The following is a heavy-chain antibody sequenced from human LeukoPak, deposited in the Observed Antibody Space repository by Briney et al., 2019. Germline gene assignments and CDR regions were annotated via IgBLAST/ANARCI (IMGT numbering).Heavy chain of an antibody. CDR1: GDSISSGAYS. D-gene: IGHD3-10*01. J-gene: IGHJ5*02. CDR2: IFHSGST. CDR3: ARVRYYGSGYRNWFDP. V-gene: IGHV4-30-2*01. Sequence: PSETLSLTCTVSGDSISSGAYSWSWIRQPPGKGLEWIGYIFHSGSTNYNPSLKSRVTISVDTSKNQFSLKLSSVTAADTAVYYCARVRYYGSGYRNWFDPWGQGTLVTVSS.